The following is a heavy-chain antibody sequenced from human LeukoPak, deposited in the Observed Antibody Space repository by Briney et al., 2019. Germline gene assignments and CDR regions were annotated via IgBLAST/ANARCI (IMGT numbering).Heavy chain of an antibody. J-gene: IGHJ4*02. V-gene: IGHV3-23*01. Sequence: GGSLRLSCAASGFTFNRNAISWVRQAPGKGLEWVSTIGGSGDKTFYADSVKGRFTISRDNSKNMVHLQMNSLTGEGTALYYCVRRGDASSGWGDHDFWGQGALVTVSS. CDR1: GFTFNRNA. D-gene: IGHD6-19*01. CDR3: VRRGDASSGWGDHDF. CDR2: IGGSGDKT.